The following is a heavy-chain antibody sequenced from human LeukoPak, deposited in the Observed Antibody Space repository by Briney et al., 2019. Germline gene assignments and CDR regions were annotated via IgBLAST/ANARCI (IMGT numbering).Heavy chain of an antibody. CDR2: MNQDGSEK. J-gene: IGHJ6*02. CDR3: ATYTHWVAGDV. CDR1: GFTFSDSW. V-gene: IGHV3-7*01. Sequence: PGGSLRLSCAASGFTFSDSWMSWVRQAPGKGLEWVANMNQDGSEKAYVDSVKGRFTISRDNARNSLYLQMGSLRAEDTAVYYCATYTHWVAGDVWGQGTTVTVSS. D-gene: IGHD3-16*01.